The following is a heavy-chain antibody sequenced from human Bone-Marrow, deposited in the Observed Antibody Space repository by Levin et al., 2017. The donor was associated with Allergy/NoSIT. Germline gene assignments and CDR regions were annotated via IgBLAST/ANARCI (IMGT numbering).Heavy chain of an antibody. CDR1: GFTFGTNT. V-gene: IGHV3-23*01. Sequence: GGSLRLSCAASGFTFGTNTMSWVRQAPGKGLEWVSAISGSGGAIYYADSVKGRFTISRDNSKNTFYLQMNSLRAEDTAVYYCAKDAMDAEMFKSLYYLDFWGQGTLVTVSS. CDR3: AKDAMDAEMFKSLYYLDF. J-gene: IGHJ4*02. D-gene: IGHD5-18*01. CDR2: ISGSGGAI.